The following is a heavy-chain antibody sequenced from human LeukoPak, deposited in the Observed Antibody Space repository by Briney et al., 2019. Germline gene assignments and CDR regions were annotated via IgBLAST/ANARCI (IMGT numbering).Heavy chain of an antibody. J-gene: IGHJ4*02. CDR1: GGSISSGDHY. CDR3: ARGHASLWLGELLMGDFDY. V-gene: IGHV4-30-4*08. Sequence: SETLSLTCTVSGGSISSGDHYWSWMRQPPGKGLEWIGYIYYSGSTYYNPSLKSRVTISVDTSKNQFSLKLSSVTAADTAVYYCARGHASLWLGELLMGDFDYWGQGTLVTVSS. CDR2: IYYSGST. D-gene: IGHD3-10*01.